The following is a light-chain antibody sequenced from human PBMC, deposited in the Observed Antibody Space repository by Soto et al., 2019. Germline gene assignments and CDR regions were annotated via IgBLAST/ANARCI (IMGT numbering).Light chain of an antibody. J-gene: IGLJ1*01. V-gene: IGLV2-18*02. CDR1: SSDVGNYNR. CDR2: EVS. CDR3: SSYTRSSTYV. Sequence: QSALTQPPSVSGSPGQSVTISCTGTSSDVGNYNRVSWYQQPPGTAPKVIIYEVSNRPSGVPDRFSGSKSGNTASLTISGLQAEDEDDYYCSSYTRSSTYVFGTGTKLTVL.